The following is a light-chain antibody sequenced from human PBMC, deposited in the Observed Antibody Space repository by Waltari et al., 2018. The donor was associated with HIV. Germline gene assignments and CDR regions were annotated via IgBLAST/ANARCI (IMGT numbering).Light chain of an antibody. J-gene: IGLJ3*02. V-gene: IGLV2-18*02. CDR2: WVS. CDR1: SSDIGSFDH. Sequence: QSALTQPPSVSGSPGQSVTISCIGTSSDIGSFDHVSWFQQPPGSAPKLLIFWVSNRPSGVPDRFSGSKSGNTASLTISGLQAEDEADYYCSSYRSSITLLFGGGTKLTVL. CDR3: SSYRSSITLL.